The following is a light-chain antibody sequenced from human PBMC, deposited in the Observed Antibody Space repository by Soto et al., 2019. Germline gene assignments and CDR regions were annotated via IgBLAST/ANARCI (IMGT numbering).Light chain of an antibody. CDR2: GVS. CDR1: QSVTNNY. V-gene: IGKV3-20*01. Sequence: ESVLTQSPGTLSLSPGERATLSCRATQSVTNNYFAWYQQKPGQSPRLLIDGVSSRATDIPDRFSGSGSGTDFTLTISRLEPEDFVVYYCQQYSSLPHTLGQGTKLEVK. CDR3: QQYSSLPHT. J-gene: IGKJ2*01.